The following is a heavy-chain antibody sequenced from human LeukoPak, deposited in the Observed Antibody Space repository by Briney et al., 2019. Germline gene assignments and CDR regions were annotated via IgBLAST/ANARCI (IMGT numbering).Heavy chain of an antibody. CDR3: ARDPKLVNKYYFYYMDV. D-gene: IGHD2/OR15-2a*01. CDR2: ITGSSHFI. J-gene: IGHJ6*03. CDR1: GFSFSSFA. V-gene: IGHV3-21*01. Sequence: GGSLRLSCVASGFSFSSFALNWVRQAPGKGLEWVSSITGSSHFIFYADSVKGRFTISRDNSRNTLYLQMDSLRTDDTATYYCARDPKLVNKYYFYYMDVWGKGTTVTVSS.